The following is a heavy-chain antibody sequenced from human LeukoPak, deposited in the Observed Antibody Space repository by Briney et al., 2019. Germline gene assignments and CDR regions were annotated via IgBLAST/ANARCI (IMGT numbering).Heavy chain of an antibody. Sequence: GSLRLSCAASGFTFSSYAMSWVRQAPGKGLEWVSAISGSGGSTYYADTVKGRFTISRDNSKNTLYLQMNSLRAEDTAVYYCAKRIPGYSYIDYWGQGTLVTVSS. CDR3: AKRIPGYSYIDY. D-gene: IGHD5-18*01. J-gene: IGHJ4*02. CDR2: ISGSGGST. CDR1: GFTFSSYA. V-gene: IGHV3-23*01.